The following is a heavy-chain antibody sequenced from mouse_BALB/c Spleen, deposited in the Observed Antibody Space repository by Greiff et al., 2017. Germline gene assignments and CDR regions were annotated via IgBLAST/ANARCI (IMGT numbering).Heavy chain of an antibody. CDR3: ARENYGSSYWYFDV. D-gene: IGHD1-1*01. J-gene: IGHJ1*01. CDR1: GFSLTSYG. CDR2: IWAGGST. Sequence: VQVVESGPGLVAPSQSLSITCTVSGFSLTSYGVHWVRQPPGKGLEWLGVIWAGGSTNYNSALLSRLSISKDNSKSQVFLKMNSLQTDDTAMYYCARENYGSSYWYFDVWGAGTTVTVSS. V-gene: IGHV2-9*02.